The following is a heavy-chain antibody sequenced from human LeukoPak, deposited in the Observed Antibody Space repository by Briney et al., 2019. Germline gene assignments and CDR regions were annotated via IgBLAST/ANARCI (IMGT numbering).Heavy chain of an antibody. Sequence: PSETLSLTCTVSGGSISSSSYYWGWIRQPPGKGLEWIGSIYYSGSTYYNPSLKSRVTISVDTSKNQFSLKLSSVTAADTAVYYCHMRRYSYGYVRYYFDYWGQGTLVTVSS. CDR2: IYYSGST. J-gene: IGHJ4*02. CDR3: HMRRYSYGYVRYYFDY. CDR1: GGSISSSSYY. V-gene: IGHV4-39*01. D-gene: IGHD5-18*01.